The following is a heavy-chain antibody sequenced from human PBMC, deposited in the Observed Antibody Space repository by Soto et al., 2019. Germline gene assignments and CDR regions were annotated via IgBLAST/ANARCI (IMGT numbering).Heavy chain of an antibody. D-gene: IGHD3-16*01. Sequence: SETLPLTYVVSGFAVRSTYFWGWIRQPPGKGLEWIGSVHHDGNAYYPPSVLGRVTISVDTANNQVSLRLRSVTAADTAIYYCVRLIGGTRVHASGPGTLVT. J-gene: IGHJ5*01. CDR3: VRLIGGTRVHA. V-gene: IGHV4-38-2*01. CDR2: VHHDGNA. CDR1: GFAVRSTYF.